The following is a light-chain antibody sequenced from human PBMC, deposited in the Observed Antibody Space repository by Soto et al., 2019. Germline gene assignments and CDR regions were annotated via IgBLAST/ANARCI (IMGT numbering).Light chain of an antibody. CDR3: QQYGNAPFT. V-gene: IGKV3-20*01. CDR2: GAS. Sequence: EIVLTQSPGTLSLSPGERATLPCRASQSVTSNYLAWFQQRPGQAPRLLIYGASSRATGIPDRFSGSGSGTDFTLTISRLEPEDFAVYYCQQYGNAPFTFGPGTKVDIK. CDR1: QSVTSNY. J-gene: IGKJ3*01.